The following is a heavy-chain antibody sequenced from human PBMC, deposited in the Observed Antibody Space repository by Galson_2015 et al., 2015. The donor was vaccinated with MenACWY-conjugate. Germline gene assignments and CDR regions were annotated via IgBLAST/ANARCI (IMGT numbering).Heavy chain of an antibody. CDR1: GYSFTSFW. D-gene: IGHD5-18*01. CDR3: ARHHVNTAMFLDS. Sequence: QSGAEVKKPGESLKISCKASGYSFTSFWISWVRQMPGKGLEWMARINPSDSYANYNSSFQGHVTISADKSTGTAFLQWGSLKSSDTAVYFCARHHVNTAMFLDSWGQGTLVTVSS. CDR2: INPSDSYA. V-gene: IGHV5-10-1*01. J-gene: IGHJ4*02.